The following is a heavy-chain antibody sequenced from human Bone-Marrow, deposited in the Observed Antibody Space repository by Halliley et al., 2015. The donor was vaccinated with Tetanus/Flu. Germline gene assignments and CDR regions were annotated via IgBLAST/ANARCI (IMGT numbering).Heavy chain of an antibody. Sequence: TLSLTCTVSGGSLSDGPHYWSWIRQSPGKGLEWIGYIYFSGNTNYNPSLQSRITMSIDTSKNQFSLRLNSVTAADTAVYYCAGNALRFFEYWGHGTRVPVSS. CDR2: IYFSGNT. CDR1: GGSLSDGPHY. CDR3: AGNALRFFEY. D-gene: IGHD3-16*01. J-gene: IGHJ4*01. V-gene: IGHV4-61*01.